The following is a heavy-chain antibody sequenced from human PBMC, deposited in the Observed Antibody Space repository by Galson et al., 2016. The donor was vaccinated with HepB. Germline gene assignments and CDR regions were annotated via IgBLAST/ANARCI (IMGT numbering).Heavy chain of an antibody. D-gene: IGHD3-10*01. CDR1: GYTFTSFG. J-gene: IGHJ4*02. Sequence: SVKVSCKASGYTFTSFGITWVRQAPGQGLEWVGWISVYNGYTDYAPKVQGRVTMTADTSTSTAYLELRNLRSDGTAVYYCARVTTRRGASYAFWGQGTLVTVSS. CDR3: ARVTTRRGASYAF. CDR2: ISVYNGYT. V-gene: IGHV1-18*01.